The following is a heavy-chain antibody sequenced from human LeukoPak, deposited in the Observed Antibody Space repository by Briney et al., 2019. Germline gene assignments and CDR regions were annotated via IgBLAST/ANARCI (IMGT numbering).Heavy chain of an antibody. CDR1: GFTFSSYG. D-gene: IGHD2-21*01. CDR2: IWSDGSTG. Sequence: GGSQRLSCVASGFTFSSYGMHWVRQAPSKGLEWVASIWSDGSTGNYADSVKGRFTISRDRSKNTLYLETNSLRTEDTAVYYCVKDCGNGGDRDHWGQGTLVTVSS. CDR3: VKDCGNGGDRDH. J-gene: IGHJ4*02. V-gene: IGHV3-30*02.